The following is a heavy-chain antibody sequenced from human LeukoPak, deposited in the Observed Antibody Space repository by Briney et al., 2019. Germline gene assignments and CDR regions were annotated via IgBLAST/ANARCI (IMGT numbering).Heavy chain of an antibody. D-gene: IGHD1-26*01. CDR2: ISWNSGSI. Sequence: PGRSLRLSCAASGFTFDDYAMHWVRQAPGKGLEWVSGISWNSGSIGYVDSVKGRFTISRDNAKNSLYLKMNSMRAEDTAVYYCARGGLYHYSGTSGDYWGQGTLVTVSS. J-gene: IGHJ4*02. CDR3: ARGGLYHYSGTSGDY. V-gene: IGHV3-9*01. CDR1: GFTFDDYA.